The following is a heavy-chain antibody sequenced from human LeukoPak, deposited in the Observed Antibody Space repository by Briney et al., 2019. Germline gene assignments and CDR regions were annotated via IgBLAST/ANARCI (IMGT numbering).Heavy chain of an antibody. D-gene: IGHD2-2*01. V-gene: IGHV4-59*08. J-gene: IGHJ4*02. CDR1: GGSISSYY. Sequence: SETLSLTCTVSGGSISSYYWSWILQPPGKGLEWIGSIHYSGSTTYNPSLKSPVTISVDTSKTQFSLKLSSVPAADTAVYYCARRLGSSSTGFDYWGQGTLVTVSS. CDR2: IHYSGST. CDR3: ARRLGSSSTGFDY.